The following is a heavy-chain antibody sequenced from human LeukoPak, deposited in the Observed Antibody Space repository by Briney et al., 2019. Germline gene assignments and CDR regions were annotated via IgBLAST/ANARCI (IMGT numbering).Heavy chain of an antibody. J-gene: IGHJ4*02. V-gene: IGHV3-21*04. CDR1: GFTFSSYS. Sequence: GGSLRLSCAASGFTFSSYSMNWVRQAPGKGLEWVSSISSSSSYIYYADSVKGRFTISRDNAKNSLYLQMNSLRSDDTALYYCARESESSGWYDYWGQGTLVTVSS. CDR3: ARESESSGWYDY. CDR2: ISSSSSYI. D-gene: IGHD6-19*01.